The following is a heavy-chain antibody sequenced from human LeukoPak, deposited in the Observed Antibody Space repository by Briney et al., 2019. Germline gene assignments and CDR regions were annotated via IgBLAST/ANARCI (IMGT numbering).Heavy chain of an antibody. CDR3: AREASYYYDSSVFFRSTLNDAFDI. CDR1: GGSISSYY. J-gene: IGHJ3*02. V-gene: IGHV4-59*01. D-gene: IGHD3-22*01. CDR2: IYYSGST. Sequence: SETLSLTCTVSGGSISSYYWSWIRQPPGKGLEWIGYIYYSGSTNYNPSLKSRVTISVDTSKNQFSLKLSSVTAADTAVYYCAREASYYYDSSVFFRSTLNDAFDIWGQGTMVTVSS.